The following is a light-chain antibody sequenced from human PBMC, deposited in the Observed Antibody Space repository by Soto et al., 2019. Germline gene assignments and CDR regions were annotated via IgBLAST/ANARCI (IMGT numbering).Light chain of an antibody. CDR2: WAS. CDR1: QSILYTPNNNNY. Sequence: DIVMTQSPDSLAVSLGERATINCKSSQSILYTPNNNNYLAWFQQKPGQPPRLLIYWASTRESGGPDRFSGXXXXXXXXXXXSSLQAEDVAVYYCQQYYNTFPTFGQGTKVEIK. CDR3: QQYYNTFPT. J-gene: IGKJ1*01. V-gene: IGKV4-1*01.